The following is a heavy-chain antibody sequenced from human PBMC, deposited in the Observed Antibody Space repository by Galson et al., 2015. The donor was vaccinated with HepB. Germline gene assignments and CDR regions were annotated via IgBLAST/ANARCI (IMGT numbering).Heavy chain of an antibody. CDR3: ARHPGFYGSGSLPVDY. D-gene: IGHD3-10*01. CDR2: ISSSSSYI. V-gene: IGHV3-21*01. CDR1: GFTFSSYS. J-gene: IGHJ4*02. Sequence: SLRLSCAASGFTFSSYSMNWVRQAPGKGLEWVSSISSSSSYIYYADSVKGRFTISRDNAKNSLYLQMNSLRAEDTAVYYCARHPGFYGSGSLPVDYWGQGTLVTVSS.